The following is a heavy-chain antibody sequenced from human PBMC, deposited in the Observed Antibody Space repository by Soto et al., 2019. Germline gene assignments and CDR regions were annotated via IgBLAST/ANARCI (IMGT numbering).Heavy chain of an antibody. V-gene: IGHV1-46*03. CDR2: INPSGGST. CDR3: ARDRAVIVMVQADPDN. Sequence: GASVKVSCKASGYTFTSYYMHWVRQAPGQGLEWMGIINPSGGSTSYAQKFQGRVTMTRDTSTSTVYMELSSLRSEDTAVYYCARDRAVIVMVQADPDNWGKENLLTVSS. D-gene: IGHD2-2*01. J-gene: IGHJ4*02. CDR1: GYTFTSYY.